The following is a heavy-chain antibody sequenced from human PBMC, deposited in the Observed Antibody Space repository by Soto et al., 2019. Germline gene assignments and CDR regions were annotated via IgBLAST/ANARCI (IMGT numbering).Heavy chain of an antibody. V-gene: IGHV3-7*01. J-gene: IGHJ6*03. CDR2: IKQDGSEK. CDR1: GFTFSSYW. Sequence: GSLRLSCAASGFTFSSYWMSWVRQAPGKGLEWVANIKQDGSEKYYVDSVKGRFTISRDNAKNSLYLQMNSLRAEDTAVYYCARDKISKAYYYYMDVWGKGTTVTV. CDR3: ARDKISKAYYYYMDV.